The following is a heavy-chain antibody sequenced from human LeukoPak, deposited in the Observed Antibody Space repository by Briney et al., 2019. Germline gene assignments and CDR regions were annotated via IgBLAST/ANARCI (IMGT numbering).Heavy chain of an antibody. CDR3: ARDNERRLTAAGTAAFDL. J-gene: IGHJ2*01. V-gene: IGHV4-4*02. CDR1: GASITSRIW. CDR2: ISHTGSI. Sequence: KPSETLSLTCVVSGASITSRIWWSWVRQPPGKGLEWIGEISHTGSIDYTPSLKSRATISLDKSKNQLSLNLTSVTAADTAMYYCARDNERRLTAAGTAAFDLWGRGTLVTVSS. D-gene: IGHD6-13*01.